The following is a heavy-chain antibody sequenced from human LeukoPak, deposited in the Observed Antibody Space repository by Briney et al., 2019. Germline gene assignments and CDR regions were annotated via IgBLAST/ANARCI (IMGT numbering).Heavy chain of an antibody. CDR3: ARGGGSGWYNDY. J-gene: IGHJ4*02. D-gene: IGHD6-19*01. CDR1: VFTFSSYS. Sequence: GGSLRLSCSASVFTFSSYSMNWVPQPPGKGLEWVSYILSSSRTIYYADSVKGRFTISRDNAKNSLYLQMNRLRDEDTAVYDCARGGGSGWYNDYWGQGTLVTVSS. V-gene: IGHV3-48*02. CDR2: ILSSSRTI.